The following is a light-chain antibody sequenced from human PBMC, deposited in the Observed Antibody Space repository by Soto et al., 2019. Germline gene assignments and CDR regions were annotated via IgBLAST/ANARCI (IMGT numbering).Light chain of an antibody. CDR2: DVS. CDR1: SSDVGGYNY. J-gene: IGLJ1*01. Sequence: QSVLTQPASVSGSPGQSITISCTGTSSDVGGYNYVSWYQHHPGKAPKLMIYDVSYRPSGVSNRFSGSKSGNTASLTISGLKPEDEADYYCSSYTTSNTRQIVIGTGTKLTVL. CDR3: SSYTTSNTRQIV. V-gene: IGLV2-14*03.